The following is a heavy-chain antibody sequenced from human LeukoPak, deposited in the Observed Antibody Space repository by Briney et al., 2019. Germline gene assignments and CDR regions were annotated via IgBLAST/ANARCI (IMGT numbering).Heavy chain of an antibody. J-gene: IGHJ4*02. V-gene: IGHV4-61*01. D-gene: IGHD6-19*01. CDR2: IYYSGST. Sequence: SETLSLTCTVSGGSVSSGSYYWSWIRQPPGKGLEWIGYIYYSGSTNYNPSLKSRVTISVDTSKNQFSLKLSSVTAADTAVYYCARAPGGWFDYWGQGTLVTVPS. CDR1: GGSVSSGSYY. CDR3: ARAPGGWFDY.